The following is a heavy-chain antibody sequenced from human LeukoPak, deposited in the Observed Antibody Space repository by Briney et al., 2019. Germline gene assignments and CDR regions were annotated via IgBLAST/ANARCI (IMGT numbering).Heavy chain of an antibody. D-gene: IGHD3-9*01. V-gene: IGHV1-2*04. J-gene: IGHJ4*02. Sequence: GASVKVSCKASGYTFTGYYMHWVRQAPGQGLEWMGWINPSSGGTNYAQEFQGWVTMTRDTSISTAYMEMNRLRSDDTAVYYRARDGRAYYDILTGYYHFDYWGQGTLVTVSS. CDR2: INPSSGGT. CDR3: ARDGRAYYDILTGYYHFDY. CDR1: GYTFTGYY.